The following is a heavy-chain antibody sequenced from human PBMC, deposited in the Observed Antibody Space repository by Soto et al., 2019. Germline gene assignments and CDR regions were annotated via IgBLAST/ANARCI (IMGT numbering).Heavy chain of an antibody. V-gene: IGHV1-69*02. CDR3: AMEYCSSTSCYRDY. J-gene: IGHJ4*02. D-gene: IGHD2-2*02. CDR1: GGTFSSYT. CDR2: IIPILGIA. Sequence: QVQLVQSGAEVKKPGSSVKVSCKASGGTFSSYTISWVRQAPGQGLEWMGRIIPILGIANYAQKFQGRVTMTADKSTSTAYLELSSLRAEDTAVYYCAMEYCSSTSCYRDYWGQGTRVTVSS.